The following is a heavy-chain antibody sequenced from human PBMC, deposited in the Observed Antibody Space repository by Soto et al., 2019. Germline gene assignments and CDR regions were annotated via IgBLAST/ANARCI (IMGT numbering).Heavy chain of an antibody. CDR1: GGSISSGGSS. CDR3: ARGEVVALGY. J-gene: IGHJ4*02. Sequence: QLQLQESGSGLVKPSQTLSLTCAVSGGSISSGGSSWSWIRQPPGKGLEWIGYIYHSGSTYYNPSLKSRVTTLLARSKNQFSLKLSSVTAADTAVYYCARGEVVALGYWGQGTLVTVSS. CDR2: IYHSGST. V-gene: IGHV4-30-2*01. D-gene: IGHD2-15*01.